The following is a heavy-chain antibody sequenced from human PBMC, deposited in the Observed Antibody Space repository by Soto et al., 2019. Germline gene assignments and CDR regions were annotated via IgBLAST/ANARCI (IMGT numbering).Heavy chain of an antibody. J-gene: IGHJ4*02. CDR3: ARAAVLYYDILTGYYPIFDY. Sequence: GPVKVSCKASGYTFTGYYMHWVRQAPGQGLEWMGWINPNSGGTNYAQKFQGRVTMTRDTSISTAYMELSRLRSDDTAVYYCARAAVLYYDILTGYYPIFDYWGQGTLVTVS. CDR1: GYTFTGYY. D-gene: IGHD3-9*01. CDR2: INPNSGGT. V-gene: IGHV1-2*02.